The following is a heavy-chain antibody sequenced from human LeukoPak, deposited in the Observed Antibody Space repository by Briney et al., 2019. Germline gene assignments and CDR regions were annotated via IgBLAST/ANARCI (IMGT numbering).Heavy chain of an antibody. D-gene: IGHD4-11*01. Sequence: SETLSLTCAVYGGSFSGYYWSWIRQPPGKGLEWIGEINHSGSTNYNPSLKSRVTISVDTSKNQFSLKLSSVTAADTAVYYCARGTPRLTTVTRYYFDYWGQGTLVTVSS. V-gene: IGHV4-34*01. J-gene: IGHJ4*02. CDR3: ARGTPRLTTVTRYYFDY. CDR2: INHSGST. CDR1: GGSFSGYY.